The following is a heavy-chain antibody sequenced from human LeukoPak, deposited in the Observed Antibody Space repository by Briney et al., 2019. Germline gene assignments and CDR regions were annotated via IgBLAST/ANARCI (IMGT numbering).Heavy chain of an antibody. CDR3: ATLSGYSYGFDY. D-gene: IGHD5-18*01. CDR2: INPNSGGT. Sequence: ASVKVSCNASGYTFTTYGLSWVRQAPGQGLEWMGWINPNSGGTNYAQKFQDRVTMTRDTSISTAYMEMSRLRSDDTAVYYCATLSGYSYGFDYWGQGTLVTVSS. CDR1: GYTFTTYG. V-gene: IGHV1-2*02. J-gene: IGHJ4*02.